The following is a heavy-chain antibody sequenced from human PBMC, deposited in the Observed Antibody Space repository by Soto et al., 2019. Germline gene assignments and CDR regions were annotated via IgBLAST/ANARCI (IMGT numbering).Heavy chain of an antibody. CDR3: AREPGASTSPFDS. V-gene: IGHV3-48*01. CDR2: ISSSSSSI. CDR1: GFTFSSYS. Sequence: GGSLRLSCAASGFTFSSYSMNWVRQAPGKGLEWVSYISSSSSSIYYADSMTGRCTISRDNTKNSLYLQMNSLRAEDTAVYYCAREPGASTSPFDSWGQGTLVTVSS. D-gene: IGHD1-26*01. J-gene: IGHJ4*02.